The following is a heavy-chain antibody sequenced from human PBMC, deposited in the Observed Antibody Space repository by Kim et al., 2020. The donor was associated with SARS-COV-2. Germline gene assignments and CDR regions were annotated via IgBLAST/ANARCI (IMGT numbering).Heavy chain of an antibody. J-gene: IGHJ6*02. D-gene: IGHD6-19*01. CDR2: IIPIFGTA. CDR1: GGTFSSYA. Sequence: SVKVSCKASGGTFSSYAISWVRQAPGQGLEWMGGIIPIFGTANYAQKFQGRVTITADESTSTAYMELSSLRSEDTAVYYCARAPKYSSGWYVLPRNGLYYYYGMDVWGQGTTVTVSS. V-gene: IGHV1-69*13. CDR3: ARAPKYSSGWYVLPRNGLYYYYGMDV.